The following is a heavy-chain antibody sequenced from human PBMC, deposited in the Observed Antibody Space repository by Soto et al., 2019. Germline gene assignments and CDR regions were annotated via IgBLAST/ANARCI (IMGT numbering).Heavy chain of an antibody. V-gene: IGHV4-39*01. J-gene: IGHJ4*02. CDR1: GGSISSSSYY. Sequence: LSLTCTVSGGSISSSSYYWGWIRQPPGKGLEWIGSIYYSGSTYYNPSLKSRVTISVDTSKNQFSLKLSSVTAADTAVYYCARHVYGYYDSSGYTNIDYWGQGTLVTVSS. CDR2: IYYSGST. CDR3: ARHVYGYYDSSGYTNIDY. D-gene: IGHD3-22*01.